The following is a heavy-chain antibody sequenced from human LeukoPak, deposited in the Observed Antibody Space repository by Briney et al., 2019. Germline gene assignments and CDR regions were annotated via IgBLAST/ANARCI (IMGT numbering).Heavy chain of an antibody. Sequence: ASVKVSCKASGYTFTSYGISWVRQAPGQGLEWMGWINPNSGGTNYAQKFQGRVTMTRDTSISTAYMELSRLRSDDTAVYYCARGLMTTVTTIGYWGQGTLVTVSS. D-gene: IGHD4-17*01. CDR2: INPNSGGT. CDR3: ARGLMTTVTTIGY. V-gene: IGHV1-2*02. J-gene: IGHJ4*02. CDR1: GYTFTSYG.